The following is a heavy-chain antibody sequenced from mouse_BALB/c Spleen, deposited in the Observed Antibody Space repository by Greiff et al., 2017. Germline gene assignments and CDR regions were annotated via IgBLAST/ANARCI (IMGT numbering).Heavy chain of an antibody. D-gene: IGHD2-4*01. Sequence: QVQLQQSGPELVKPGASVKISCKASGYSFTSYYIHWVKQRPGQGLEWIGWIFPGSGNTKYNEKFKGKATLTADPSSSTAYMQLSSLTSEDSAVYFCARSYDYDEAWFAYWGQGTLVTVSA. CDR1: GYSFTSYY. V-gene: IGHV1-66*01. CDR2: IFPGSGNT. J-gene: IGHJ3*01. CDR3: ARSYDYDEAWFAY.